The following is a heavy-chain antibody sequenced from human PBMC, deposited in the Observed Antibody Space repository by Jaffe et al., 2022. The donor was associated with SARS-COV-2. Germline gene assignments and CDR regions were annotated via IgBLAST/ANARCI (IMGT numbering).Heavy chain of an antibody. D-gene: IGHD3-3*01. CDR2: INTGNGNT. Sequence: QVQLVQSGAEVKKPGASVKVSCKTSGYSFSTYSLHWVRQAPGQGLEWMGWINTGNGNTKYSQKFQDRVTFTRDTSASTVYMEVNTLTSADTAVYYCATEGTLMIFGKWGQGTLVTVSS. CDR1: GYSFSTYS. V-gene: IGHV1-3*04. CDR3: ATEGTLMIFGK. J-gene: IGHJ4*02.